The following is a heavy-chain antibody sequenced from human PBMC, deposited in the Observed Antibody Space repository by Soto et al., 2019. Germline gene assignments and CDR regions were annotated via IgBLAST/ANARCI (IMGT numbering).Heavy chain of an antibody. CDR3: AKGLDYYGSGSFDYYSYYYMDV. V-gene: IGHV3-23*01. Sequence: GGSLRLSCAASGFTFSNYAMTWVRQAAGKGLEWVSAISVSGDSTYYADSVKGRFTISRDNSKNTVFLQMNSLRAEDTAVYYCAKGLDYYGSGSFDYYSYYYMDVWGKGTTVTVSS. CDR1: GFTFSNYA. D-gene: IGHD3-10*01. CDR2: ISVSGDST. J-gene: IGHJ6*03.